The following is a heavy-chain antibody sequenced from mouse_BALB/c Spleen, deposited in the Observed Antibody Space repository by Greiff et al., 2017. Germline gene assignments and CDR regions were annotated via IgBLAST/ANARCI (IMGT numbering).Heavy chain of an antibody. V-gene: IGHV5-12-2*01. D-gene: IGHD3-1*01. CDR2: ISNGGGST. Sequence: EVKVEESGGGLVQPGGSLKLSCAASGFTFSSYTMSWVRQTPEKRLEWVAYISNGGGSTYYPDTVKGRFTISRDNAKNTLYLQMSSLKSEDTAMYYCARQGLRPFAYWGQGTLVTVSA. CDR3: ARQGLRPFAY. CDR1: GFTFSSYT. J-gene: IGHJ3*01.